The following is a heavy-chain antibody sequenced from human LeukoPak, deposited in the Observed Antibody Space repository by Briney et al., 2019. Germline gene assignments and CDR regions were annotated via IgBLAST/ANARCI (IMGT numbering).Heavy chain of an antibody. J-gene: IGHJ4*02. CDR1: GFTFSSDS. Sequence: GGSLRLSCVASGFTFSSDSMNWVRQAPGKGIEWVSYIDSTGRYIYYADSVEGRFTISRDNAKNSLYLQMNSLRVEDTAVYYCARDTSGSYSITYFDSWGQGTLVTVFS. V-gene: IGHV3-21*01. CDR2: IDSTGRYI. CDR3: ARDTSGSYSITYFDS. D-gene: IGHD3-10*01.